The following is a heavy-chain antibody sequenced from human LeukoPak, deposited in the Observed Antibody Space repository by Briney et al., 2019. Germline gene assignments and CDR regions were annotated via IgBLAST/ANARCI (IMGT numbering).Heavy chain of an antibody. D-gene: IGHD6-19*01. J-gene: IGHJ4*02. Sequence: GGSLRLSCAASGFTFSYYSMSWVRQAPGKGPEWVSSISSSSSYIYYADSVKGRFTISRDNAKNSLYLQMNSLRAEDTAVYYCARGFSSGFSDYWGQGTLVTVSS. V-gene: IGHV3-21*01. CDR2: ISSSSSYI. CDR1: GFTFSYYS. CDR3: ARGFSSGFSDY.